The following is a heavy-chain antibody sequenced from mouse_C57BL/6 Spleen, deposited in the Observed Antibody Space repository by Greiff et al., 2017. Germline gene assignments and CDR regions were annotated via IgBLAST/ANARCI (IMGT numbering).Heavy chain of an antibody. CDR2: IYPGSGNT. V-gene: IGHV1-66*01. CDR3: ARVGYYGSSYYYFDY. CDR1: GYSFTSYC. J-gene: IGHJ2*01. D-gene: IGHD1-1*01. Sequence: VHLVESGPELVKPGASVKISCKASGYSFTSYCIHWVKQRPGQGLEWIGWIYPGSGNTKYNEKFKGKATLTADTSSSTAYMQLSSLTSEDSAVYYGARVGYYGSSYYYFDYWGQGTTLTVSS.